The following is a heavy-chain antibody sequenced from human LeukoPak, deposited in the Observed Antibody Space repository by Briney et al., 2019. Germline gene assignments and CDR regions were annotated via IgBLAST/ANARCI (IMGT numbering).Heavy chain of an antibody. J-gene: IGHJ6*03. CDR3: ARTTEGYAGGPGYSYYYYMDV. CDR1: GYSISSGYY. CDR2: IYHSGST. D-gene: IGHD5-12*01. Sequence: SETLSLTCIVSGYSISSGYYWGWIRQPPGKGLEWIGSIYHSGSTYYNPSLKSRVTISVDTSKNQISLKLSSVTAADTAVYYCARTTEGYAGGPGYSYYYYMDVWGKGTTVTISS. V-gene: IGHV4-38-2*02.